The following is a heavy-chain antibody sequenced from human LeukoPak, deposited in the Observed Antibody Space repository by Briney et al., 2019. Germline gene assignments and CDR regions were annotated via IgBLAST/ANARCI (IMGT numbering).Heavy chain of an antibody. CDR2: IYYSGST. CDR3: AREPYGDYLDY. CDR1: GGSISSGSYY. Sequence: SETLSLTCTVSGGSISSGSYYWGWIRQPPGKGLEWIGSIYYSGSTYYNPSLKSRVTISVDTSKNQFSLKLSSVTAADTAVYYCAREPYGDYLDYWGQGTLVTVSS. D-gene: IGHD4-17*01. V-gene: IGHV4-39*02. J-gene: IGHJ4*02.